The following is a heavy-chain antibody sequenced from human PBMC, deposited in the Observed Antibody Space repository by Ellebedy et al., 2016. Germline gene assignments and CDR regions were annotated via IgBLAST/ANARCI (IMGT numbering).Heavy chain of an antibody. CDR2: IDPTDSFT. CDR3: AHSTSSGQNWFDP. Sequence: GESLKISCQGSGYRFTSNWITWVRQVPGKGLEWMGRIDPTDSFTNYSPSFQGHVTISADKSISTAYLQWTSLKASDTAIYYCAHSTSSGQNWFDPWGQGTLVTVSS. CDR1: GYRFTSNW. D-gene: IGHD6-6*01. V-gene: IGHV5-10-1*01. J-gene: IGHJ5*02.